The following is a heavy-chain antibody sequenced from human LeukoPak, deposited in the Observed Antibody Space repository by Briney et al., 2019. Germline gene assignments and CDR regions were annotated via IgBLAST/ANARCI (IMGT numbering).Heavy chain of an antibody. D-gene: IGHD3-9*01. V-gene: IGHV4-31*03. CDR1: GGSISSRGYY. CDR3: ARTYYDVSTGNPGNYFDY. Sequence: SQTLSLTCTVSGGSISSRGYYWSWIRQHAGKGLEWIGYIYYRGSTYFNPSLKSRITISVDTSKNQFSLTLSSVTAADAAVYFCARTYYDVSTGNPGNYFDYWGQGTLVTVSS. J-gene: IGHJ4*02. CDR2: IYYRGST.